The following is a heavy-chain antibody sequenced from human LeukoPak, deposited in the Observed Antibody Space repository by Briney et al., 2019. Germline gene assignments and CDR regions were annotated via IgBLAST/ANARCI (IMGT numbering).Heavy chain of an antibody. CDR3: ARSIAAAAGWFDP. Sequence: ASVKVSRKASGYTFTSYYMHWVRQAPGQGLEWMGIINPSGGSTSYAQKFQGRVTMTRDTSTSTVYMELSSVRSEDTAVYYCARSIAAAAGWFDPWGQGTLVTVSS. D-gene: IGHD6-13*01. CDR1: GYTFTSYY. V-gene: IGHV1-46*01. J-gene: IGHJ5*02. CDR2: INPSGGST.